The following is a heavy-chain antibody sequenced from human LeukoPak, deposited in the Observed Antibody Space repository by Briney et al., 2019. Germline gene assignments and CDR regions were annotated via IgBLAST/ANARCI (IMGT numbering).Heavy chain of an antibody. CDR2: IRGRGDTT. V-gene: IGHV3-11*04. CDR1: GFTFSDYY. CDR3: ARTYDFGIGPPGDAFDN. D-gene: IGHD3-3*01. J-gene: IGHJ3*02. Sequence: GGSLRLSCAASGFTFSDYYMSWIRQAPGKGLEWIAFIRGRGDTTYYADSVQGRFTISRDNAEDSVYLQMNSLRVEDTAVYYCARTYDFGIGPPGDAFDNWGQGTLVTVFS.